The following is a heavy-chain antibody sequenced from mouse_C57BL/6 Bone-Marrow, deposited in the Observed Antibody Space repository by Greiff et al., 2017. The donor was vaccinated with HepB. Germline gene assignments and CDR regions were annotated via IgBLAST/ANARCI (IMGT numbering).Heavy chain of an antibody. CDR1: GYTFTSYG. CDR3: ASIPFAY. V-gene: IGHV1-81*01. J-gene: IGHJ3*01. Sequence: VQVVESGAELARPGASVKLSCKASGYTFTSYGISWVKQRTGQGLEWIGEIYPRSGNTYYNEKFKGKATLTADKSSSTAYMELRSLTSEDSAVYFCASIPFAYWGQGTLVTVSA. CDR2: IYPRSGNT.